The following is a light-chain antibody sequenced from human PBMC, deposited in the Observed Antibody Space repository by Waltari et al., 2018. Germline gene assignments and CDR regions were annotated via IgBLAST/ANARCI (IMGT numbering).Light chain of an antibody. Sequence: QSVVTPPPSASGTPGQWVTISCSGSSPNIGSNTVNWYQQLPGTAPKLLVYSDNQRPSGVPDRFSGSKSGTSASLAISGLQSEDEAGYYCAAWDDSLNAVVFGGGTKLTVL. CDR3: AAWDDSLNAVV. V-gene: IGLV1-44*01. CDR1: SPNIGSNT. J-gene: IGLJ3*02. CDR2: SDN.